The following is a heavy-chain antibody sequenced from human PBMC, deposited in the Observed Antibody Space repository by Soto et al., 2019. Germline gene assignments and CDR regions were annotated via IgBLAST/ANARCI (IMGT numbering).Heavy chain of an antibody. Sequence: EXLQSCCKCFGYXFTSQLLVWVRQMPGKGLEWMGVIWPGDSDTRYSPSLQGQVTISADKSINTAYLQWHSMQASHTAMYYFARQNEVSGVLLDYWVHGILGTVSS. CDR2: IWPGDSDT. V-gene: IGHV5-51*01. CDR1: GYXFTSQL. CDR3: ARQNEVSGVLLDY. D-gene: IGHD2-15*01. J-gene: IGHJ4*01.